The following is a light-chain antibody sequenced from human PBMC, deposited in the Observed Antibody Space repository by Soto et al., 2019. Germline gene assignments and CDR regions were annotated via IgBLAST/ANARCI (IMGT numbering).Light chain of an antibody. Sequence: QSALTQPASVSGSPGQSITISCTGTSSDVGGYNSVSWYQHHPGKAPKLMIYDVSYRPSGVSSRFSGSKSGDTASLTISGLQAEDEADYYCSSYRSSDTVVFGGGTKLIVL. J-gene: IGLJ2*01. CDR1: SSDVGGYNS. V-gene: IGLV2-14*03. CDR2: DVS. CDR3: SSYRSSDTVV.